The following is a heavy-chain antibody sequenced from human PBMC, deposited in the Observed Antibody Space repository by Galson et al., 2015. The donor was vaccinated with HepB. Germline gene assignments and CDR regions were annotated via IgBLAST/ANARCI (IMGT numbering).Heavy chain of an antibody. J-gene: IGHJ4*02. CDR1: GFSLSTSGMC. V-gene: IGHV2-70*11. Sequence: PALVKPTQTLTLTCTFSGFSLSTSGMCVSWIRQPPGKALEWLARIGWDDDKYYSTSLKTWLTISKDTSKNQVVLTMTNMDPVDTATYYCARIQFEAGPFDYWGQGTLVTVSS. CDR3: ARIQFEAGPFDY. D-gene: IGHD6-19*01. CDR2: IGWDDDK.